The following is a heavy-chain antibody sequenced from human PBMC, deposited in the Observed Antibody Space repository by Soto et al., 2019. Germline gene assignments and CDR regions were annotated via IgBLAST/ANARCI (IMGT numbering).Heavy chain of an antibody. Sequence: GESLKISCKGSGYSFTSYWIGWVRQMPGKGLEWMGIIYPGDSDTRYSPSFQGQVTISADKPISTAYLQWSSLKASDTAMYYCARLDYSYYYYYYMDVWGKGTTVTVSS. CDR3: ARLDYSYYYYYYMDV. D-gene: IGHD4-4*01. CDR1: GYSFTSYW. CDR2: IYPGDSDT. J-gene: IGHJ6*03. V-gene: IGHV5-51*01.